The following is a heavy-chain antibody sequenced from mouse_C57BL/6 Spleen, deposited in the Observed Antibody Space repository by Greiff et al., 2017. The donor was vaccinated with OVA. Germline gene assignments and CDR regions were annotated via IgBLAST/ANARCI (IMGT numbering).Heavy chain of an antibody. J-gene: IGHJ4*01. CDR1: GYTFTSYW. CDR3: ARWDYGSLYAMDY. D-gene: IGHD1-1*01. V-gene: IGHV1-52*01. CDR2: IDPSDSET. Sequence: VQLQESGAELVRPGSSVKLSCKASGYTFTSYWMHWVKQRPIQGLEWIGNIDPSDSETHYNQKFKDKATLTVDKSSSTAYMQLSSLTSEDSAVYYCARWDYGSLYAMDYWGQGTSVTVSS.